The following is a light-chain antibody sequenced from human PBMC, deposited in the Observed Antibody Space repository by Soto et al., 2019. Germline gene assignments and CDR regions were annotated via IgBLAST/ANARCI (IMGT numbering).Light chain of an antibody. V-gene: IGLV2-23*01. Sequence: QSVLTQPASVSGSPGQSITISCTGTSSDVGSYNLVSWYQQHPDKAPKLIIYEGSKRPSGLSNRFSGSRSGNTASLTISGLQAEDEADYSCCSYAGSNTWVFGGGTKLTVL. CDR2: EGS. CDR3: CSYAGSNTWV. J-gene: IGLJ3*02. CDR1: SSDVGSYNL.